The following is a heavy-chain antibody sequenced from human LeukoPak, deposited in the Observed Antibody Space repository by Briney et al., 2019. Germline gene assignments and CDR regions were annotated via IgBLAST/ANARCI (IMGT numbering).Heavy chain of an antibody. CDR1: GGSISSSNW. CDR2: IYHSGST. CDR3: ARHTNYYDSSGYYQEYYFDY. J-gene: IGHJ4*02. D-gene: IGHD3-22*01. Sequence: PSGTLSLTCAVSGGSISSSNWWSWVRQPPGKGLEWIGEIYHSGSTNYNPSLKSRVTISVDTSKNQFSLKLSSVTAADTAVYYCARHTNYYDSSGYYQEYYFDYWGQGTLVTVSS. V-gene: IGHV4-4*02.